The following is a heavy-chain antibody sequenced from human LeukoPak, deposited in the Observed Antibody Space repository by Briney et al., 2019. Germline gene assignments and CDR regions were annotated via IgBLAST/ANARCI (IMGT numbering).Heavy chain of an antibody. D-gene: IGHD3-10*01. CDR1: GGSISIYY. V-gene: IGHV4-59*01. CDR3: ARALGGSRFGELRYFDY. CDR2: IYYSGST. J-gene: IGHJ4*02. Sequence: SETLSLTCTVSGGSISIYYWTWIRQPPGKGLEWIGYIYYSGSTNYNPSLKSRVTISVDTSENQFSLKLSSVTAADTAVYYCARALGGSRFGELRYFDYWGQGTLVTVSS.